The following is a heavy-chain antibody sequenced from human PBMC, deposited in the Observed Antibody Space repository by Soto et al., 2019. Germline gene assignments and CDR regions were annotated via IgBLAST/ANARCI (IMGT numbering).Heavy chain of an antibody. D-gene: IGHD4-17*01. J-gene: IGHJ4*02. CDR2: INPSGGST. CDR3: SIGVSHDYGGNSGDFDY. CDR1: GYTFTSYY. V-gene: IGHV1-46*03. Sequence: ASVKVSCKASGYTFTSYYMHWVRQAPGQGLEWMGIINPSGGSTSYAQKFQGRVTMTRDTSTSTVYMELSSLRSEDTAVYYCSIGVSHDYGGNSGDFDYWGQGTLVTVSS.